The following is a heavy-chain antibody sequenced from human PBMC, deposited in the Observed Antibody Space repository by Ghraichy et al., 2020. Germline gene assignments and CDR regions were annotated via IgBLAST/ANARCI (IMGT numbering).Heavy chain of an antibody. CDR1: GGSISSYY. D-gene: IGHD5-18*01. V-gene: IGHV4-59*01. J-gene: IGHJ6*02. CDR3: ARDSVDTAMVGDYYYYGMDV. Sequence: SETLSLTCTVSGGSISSYYWSWIRQPPGKGLEWIGYIYCSGSTNYNPSLKSRVTISVDTSKNQFSLKLSSVTAADTAVYYCARDSVDTAMVGDYYYYGMDVWGQGTTVTVSS. CDR2: IYCSGST.